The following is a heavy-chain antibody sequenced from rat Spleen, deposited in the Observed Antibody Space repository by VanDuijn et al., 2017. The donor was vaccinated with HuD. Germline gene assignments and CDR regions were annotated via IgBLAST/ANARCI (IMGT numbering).Heavy chain of an antibody. CDR1: GFSFSNYG. Sequence: EVQLVESGGGLVQPGRSLKLSCAASGFSFSNYGMAWVRQAPTKGLEWVASINYDGSSTYYRDSVKGRFTISRDNAKSTLYLQMNSLRSEDTATYYCARQKFITMMVVITSDWYFDFWGPGTMVTVSS. J-gene: IGHJ1*01. CDR2: INYDGSST. D-gene: IGHD1-12*02. CDR3: ARQKFITMMVVITSDWYFDF. V-gene: IGHV5-29*01.